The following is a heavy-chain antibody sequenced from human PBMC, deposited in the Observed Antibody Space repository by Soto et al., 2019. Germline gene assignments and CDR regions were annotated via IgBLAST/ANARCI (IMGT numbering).Heavy chain of an antibody. CDR3: AKDRGEYVDGRPTPEPFQD. V-gene: IGHV3-30*18. D-gene: IGHD3-16*01. J-gene: IGHJ1*01. CDR2: ISYDGRNK. Sequence: QVQLVESGGGVVQPGRSLRLSCAASGFTFSTYGMHWVRQAPGKGLEWVAIISYDGRNKYYADSLNGRFTVSRDNSKNTLYLQLNSLRVEDTAVYYCAKDRGEYVDGRPTPEPFQDWGNGTQVTVSS. CDR1: GFTFSTYG.